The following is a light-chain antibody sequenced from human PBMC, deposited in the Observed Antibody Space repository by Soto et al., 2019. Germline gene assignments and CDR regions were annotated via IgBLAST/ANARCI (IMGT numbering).Light chain of an antibody. CDR1: SSDVGGFNY. CDR2: DVT. V-gene: IGLV2-14*03. J-gene: IGLJ1*01. Sequence: QSALTQPASVSGSPGQSITISCTGTSSDVGGFNYVYWYQQHPGKAPKLMIYDVTNRPSGVSYRFSASKSGNTASLTISGLQAEDEADYYCNSYTSSSTYVFGTGTKLTVL. CDR3: NSYTSSSTYV.